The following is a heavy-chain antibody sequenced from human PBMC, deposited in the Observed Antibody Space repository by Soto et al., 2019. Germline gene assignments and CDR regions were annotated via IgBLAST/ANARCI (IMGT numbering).Heavy chain of an antibody. J-gene: IGHJ6*02. CDR3: ARDLSYGLGSYQAYYYGMDV. CDR1: GGTFSSYA. Sequence: GASVKVSCKASGGTFSSYAISWVRQAPGQGLEWMGGIIPIFGTANYAQKFQGRVTITADESTSTAYMELSSLRSEDTAVYYCARDLSYGLGSYQAYYYGMDVWGQGTTVTVSS. V-gene: IGHV1-69*13. D-gene: IGHD3-10*01. CDR2: IIPIFGTA.